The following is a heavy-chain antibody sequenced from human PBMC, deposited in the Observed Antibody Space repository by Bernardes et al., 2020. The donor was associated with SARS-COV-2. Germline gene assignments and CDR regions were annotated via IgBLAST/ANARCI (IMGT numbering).Heavy chain of an antibody. V-gene: IGHV4-61*02. D-gene: IGHD6-19*01. J-gene: IGHJ4*02. CDR1: GGSISSGTYY. CDR3: ARSRFYSSAWHFDY. CDR2: IYISGST. Sequence: SETLSLTCTVSGGSISSGTYYWSWIRQPAGKGLEWIGRIYISGSTNYNPSLKSRITISVDTSKNQFSLKLSSVTAADTAVYYCARSRFYSSAWHFDYWGQGTLVTVSS.